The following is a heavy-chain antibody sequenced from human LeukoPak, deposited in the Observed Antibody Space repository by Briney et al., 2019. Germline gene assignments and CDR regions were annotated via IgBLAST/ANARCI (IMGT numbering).Heavy chain of an antibody. J-gene: IGHJ4*02. CDR1: GFTLGDYD. CDR2: ISSNSDTI. V-gene: IGHV3-9*01. CDR3: LTSSFDH. Sequence: GRSLRLSCAASGFTLGDYDIHWVRQAPGKGPEWVSSISSNSDTIAYAEPVKGRFTVSRDNTINSLYLQMDSLRVEDTALYYCLTSSFDHWGQGTLVTVSS.